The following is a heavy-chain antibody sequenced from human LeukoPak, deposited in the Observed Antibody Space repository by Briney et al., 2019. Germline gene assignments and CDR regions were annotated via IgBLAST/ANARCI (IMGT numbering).Heavy chain of an antibody. CDR2: ISSSSSYI. CDR3: ARGRGIAASYFDY. V-gene: IGHV3-21*01. CDR1: GFTFSSYS. Sequence: GGSLRLSCAASGFTFSSYSMNWVRQAPGKGLEWVSSISSSSSYIYYADSVKSRFTISRDNAKNSLYLQMNSLRAEDTAVYYCARGRGIAASYFDYWGQGTLVTVSS. J-gene: IGHJ4*02. D-gene: IGHD6-13*01.